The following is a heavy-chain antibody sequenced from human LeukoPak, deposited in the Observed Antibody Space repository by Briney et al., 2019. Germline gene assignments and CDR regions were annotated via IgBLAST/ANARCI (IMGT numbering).Heavy chain of an antibody. J-gene: IGHJ4*02. D-gene: IGHD3-22*01. V-gene: IGHV1-2*02. CDR1: GYTFTSYG. CDR3: ARGTYYYDSSGPPEGY. Sequence: ASVKVSCKASGYTFTSYGISWVRQAPGQGLEWMGWINPNSGGTNYAQKFQGRVTMTRDTSISTAYMELSRLRSDDTAVYYCARGTYYYDSSGPPEGYWSQGTLVTVSS. CDR2: INPNSGGT.